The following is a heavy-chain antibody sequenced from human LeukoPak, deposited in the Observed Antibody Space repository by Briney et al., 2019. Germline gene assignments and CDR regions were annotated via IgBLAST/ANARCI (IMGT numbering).Heavy chain of an antibody. CDR2: ISADRSST. CDR1: GFTFSSFW. Sequence: PGGSLRLSCAASGFTFSSFWMHWVRQAPGKGLVWVSRISADRSSTIYADPVKGRFTISRDNAENTVYLQMNSLRVEDTAVYYCARYGYDSGRGFDPWGQGILVTVST. V-gene: IGHV3-74*01. J-gene: IGHJ5*02. CDR3: ARYGYDSGRGFDP. D-gene: IGHD3-10*01.